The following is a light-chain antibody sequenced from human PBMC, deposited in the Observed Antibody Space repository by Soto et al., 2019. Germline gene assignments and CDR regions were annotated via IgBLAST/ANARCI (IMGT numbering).Light chain of an antibody. CDR2: LGS. J-gene: IGKJ5*01. V-gene: IGKV2-28*01. CDR1: QSLLHSNGYNY. Sequence: DIVMTQSPLSLPVTPGEPASISCRSSQSLLHSNGYNYLDWYLQKPGQSPHLLIYLGSNRASGVSDRFSGSGSGTDFTLKISRVEAEDVGVYYCMQALQTPPTFGQGTRPEIK. CDR3: MQALQTPPT.